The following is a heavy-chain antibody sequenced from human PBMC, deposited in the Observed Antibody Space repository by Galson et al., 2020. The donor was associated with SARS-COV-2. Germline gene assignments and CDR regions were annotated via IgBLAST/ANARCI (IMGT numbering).Heavy chain of an antibody. CDR3: ARDIGITIFGVATQGWFDP. Sequence: SETLSLTCTVSGGSISSSSYYWGWIRQPPGKGLAWIGSIYYSGSTHYNPPLKSRVTISVDTSKNQFSLKLSSVTAADTAVYYCARDIGITIFGVATQGWFDPWGQGTLVTVSS. J-gene: IGHJ5*02. V-gene: IGHV4-39*07. CDR1: GGSISSSSYY. D-gene: IGHD3-3*01. CDR2: IYYSGST.